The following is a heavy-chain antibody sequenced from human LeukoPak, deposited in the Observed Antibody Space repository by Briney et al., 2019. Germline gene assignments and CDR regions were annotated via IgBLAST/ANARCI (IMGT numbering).Heavy chain of an antibody. V-gene: IGHV5-51*01. J-gene: IGHJ3*02. CDR3: ARRRSSTSDAVDI. CDR1: GYNFPHFW. Sequence: VSLHISCPGSGYNFPHFWIGWVRQIPWQGRGWMGIIKYDDSDTRYSPSFQGQVIISADKSISTAYLHWGSLKASDTAMYFCARRRSSTSDAVDIWGQGTMVTVS. CDR2: IKYDDSDT.